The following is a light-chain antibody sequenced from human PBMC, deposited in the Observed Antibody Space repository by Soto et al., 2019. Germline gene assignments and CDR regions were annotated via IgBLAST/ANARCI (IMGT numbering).Light chain of an antibody. J-gene: IGKJ2*01. V-gene: IGKV1-12*01. CDR3: QQAYSFPPT. Sequence: DIQMTQSPSSLSASVGDRVTITCRASQDISSWLAWYQQRPGKSPKLLISDASTLQSGVPSRFSGSGSWTAFTLTISSLRPEDFVIYYCQQAYSFPPTFGQGTKLEIK. CDR2: DAS. CDR1: QDISSW.